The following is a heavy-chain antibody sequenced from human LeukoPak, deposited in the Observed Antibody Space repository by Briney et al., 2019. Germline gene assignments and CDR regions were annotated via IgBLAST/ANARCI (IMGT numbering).Heavy chain of an antibody. CDR3: ARQAPLDGDFDF. J-gene: IGHJ4*02. CDR1: NGSISSGRYY. Sequence: SETLSLTCTVSNGSISSGRYYWSWIRQPAGKGLEWIGRIFPSGSANYSPSLKSRVTISVDTSKNQFPLILNSVTAADTAVYYCARQAPLDGDFDFWGQGTLVTVSS. CDR2: IFPSGSA. D-gene: IGHD3/OR15-3a*01. V-gene: IGHV4-61*02.